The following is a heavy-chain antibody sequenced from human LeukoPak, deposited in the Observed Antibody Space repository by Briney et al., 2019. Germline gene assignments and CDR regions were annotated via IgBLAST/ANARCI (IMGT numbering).Heavy chain of an antibody. CDR3: AGSGSYYNVDY. D-gene: IGHD3-10*01. CDR2: ISVSATNT. V-gene: IGHV3-23*01. J-gene: IGHJ4*02. Sequence: GGSLRLSCAASGFTFSSFDMTWVRQAPGKGLEWVSTISVSATNTYYADSVKGRFTISRDNSKNTLYLQMNSLRAEDTAVYYCAGSGSYYNVDYWGQGTLVTVSS. CDR1: GFTFSSFD.